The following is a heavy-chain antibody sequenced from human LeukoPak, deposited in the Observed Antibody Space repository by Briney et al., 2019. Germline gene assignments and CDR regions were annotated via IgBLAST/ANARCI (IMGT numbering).Heavy chain of an antibody. D-gene: IGHD1-1*01. V-gene: IGHV4-39*01. J-gene: IGHJ4*02. CDR1: GGSISSSSYY. CDR2: IYYSGTT. Sequence: PSETLSLTCTVSGGSISSSSYYWGWIRQPPGKGLEWIGSIYYSGTTYYNPSRKSRVTISVDTAKNQLSLELSSVTAADTAVYYCARHTSHTIGTGDFDYWGQGTLVTVSS. CDR3: ARHTSHTIGTGDFDY.